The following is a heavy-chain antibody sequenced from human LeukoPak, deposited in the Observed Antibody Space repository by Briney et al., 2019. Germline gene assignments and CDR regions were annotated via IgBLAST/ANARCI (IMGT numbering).Heavy chain of an antibody. CDR1: GFTFDDYA. CDR3: AKGNQQWLAYDAFDI. CDR2: ISWNSGSI. D-gene: IGHD6-19*01. Sequence: GRSLRLSCAASGFTFDDYAMHWVRQAPGKGLEGVSGISWNSGSIGYADSVKGRFTISRDNAKNSLYLQMNSLRAEDMALYYCAKGNQQWLAYDAFDIWGQGTMVTVSS. V-gene: IGHV3-9*03. J-gene: IGHJ3*02.